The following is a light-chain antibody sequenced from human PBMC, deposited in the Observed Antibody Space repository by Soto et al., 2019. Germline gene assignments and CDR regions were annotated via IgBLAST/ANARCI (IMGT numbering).Light chain of an antibody. CDR3: QQSYTIPYT. Sequence: DIQMTQSPSSLSASVGDRVTLTCRASQSISTYLNWYQQKPGKAPNLLIYAASSLQSGVPSRFSGSGSGTYFTLTISSLQPEDFATYYCQQSYTIPYTFGQGTKLEI. CDR2: AAS. J-gene: IGKJ2*01. CDR1: QSISTY. V-gene: IGKV1-39*01.